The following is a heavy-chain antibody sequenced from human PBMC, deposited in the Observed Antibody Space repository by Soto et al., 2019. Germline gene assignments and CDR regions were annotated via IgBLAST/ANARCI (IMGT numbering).Heavy chain of an antibody. CDR2: IDPSDSYT. V-gene: IGHV5-10-1*01. CDR3: ARRGIVVVPAAIGGFDYYYGMDV. D-gene: IGHD2-2*01. Sequence: PGESLKISCKGSGYSFNTYWISWVRQMPGKGLEWMGRIDPSDSYTNYSPSLQGHVTISADKSISTAYLQWSSLKASDTAMYYCARRGIVVVPAAIGGFDYYYGMDVWGQGTTVTVSS. J-gene: IGHJ6*02. CDR1: GYSFNTYW.